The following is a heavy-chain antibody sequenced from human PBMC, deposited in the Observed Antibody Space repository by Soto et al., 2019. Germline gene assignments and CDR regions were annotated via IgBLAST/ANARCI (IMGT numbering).Heavy chain of an antibody. Sequence: QLQLQESGPGLVKPSETLSLTCSVSGGSISTDSYNWDWLRQSPGKGLEWIGTIYYDGTPSYNPSLQSPVTISVGTSRNPFSLKVKSVTAEDTAMYYCARFFGYAFDVWGQGTMVKVSS. J-gene: IGHJ3*01. CDR3: ARFFGYAFDV. D-gene: IGHD3-3*01. CDR1: GGSISTDSYN. CDR2: IYYDGTP. V-gene: IGHV4-39*02.